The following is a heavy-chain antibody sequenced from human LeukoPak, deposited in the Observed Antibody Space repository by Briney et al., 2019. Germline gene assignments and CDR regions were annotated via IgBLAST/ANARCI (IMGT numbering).Heavy chain of an antibody. CDR3: ARASYDFWSGYPDFDY. D-gene: IGHD3-3*01. CDR1: GGSISSSSYY. J-gene: IGHJ4*02. V-gene: IGHV4-39*07. CDR2: IYYSGST. Sequence: SETLSLTCTVSGGSISSSSYYWGWIRQPPGKGLEWIGSIYYSGSTNYNPSLKSRVTISVDTSKNQFSLKLSSVTAADTAVYYCARASYDFWSGYPDFDYWGXGT.